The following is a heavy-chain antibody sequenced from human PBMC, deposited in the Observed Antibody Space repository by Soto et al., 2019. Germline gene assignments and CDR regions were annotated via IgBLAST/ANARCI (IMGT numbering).Heavy chain of an antibody. Sequence: QVQLVESGGGVVQPGRSLRLSCAASGFTFSNYGMHWVRQAPGKGLEWVAIIWYDGSQKYNGDAVKGRCTISRDNSKNTLYLQMNSLRAEDTAVYYCARDDSGGWTQDYWGQGTLVTVSS. CDR2: IWYDGSQK. J-gene: IGHJ4*02. CDR1: GFTFSNYG. CDR3: ARDDSGGWTQDY. V-gene: IGHV3-33*01. D-gene: IGHD6-19*01.